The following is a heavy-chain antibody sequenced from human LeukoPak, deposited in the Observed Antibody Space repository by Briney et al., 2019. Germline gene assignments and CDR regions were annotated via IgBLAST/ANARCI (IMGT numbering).Heavy chain of an antibody. J-gene: IGHJ4*02. Sequence: PGGSLRLSCAASGFTFSSYWMHWVRQAPGEGLLWVSRINSDGSSTNYADSVKGRFTISRDNAKNMLYLQMNSLRAEDTAVYYCAREYGSGSYDYWGQGTLVTVSS. CDR3: AREYGSGSYDY. CDR1: GFTFSSYW. D-gene: IGHD3-10*01. V-gene: IGHV3-74*01. CDR2: INSDGSST.